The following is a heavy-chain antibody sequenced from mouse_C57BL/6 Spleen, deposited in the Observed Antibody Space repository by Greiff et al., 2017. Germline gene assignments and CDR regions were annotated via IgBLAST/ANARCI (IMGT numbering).Heavy chain of an antibody. CDR3: ASFSAYYSNYGAY. CDR2: INPYNGGT. Sequence: VQLQQSGPVLVKPGASVKMSCKASGYTFTDYYMNWVKQSHGKSLEWIGVINPYNGGTSYNQKFKGKATLTVDKSSSTAYMELNSLTSEDSAVYYCASFSAYYSNYGAYWGQGTLVTVSA. D-gene: IGHD2-5*01. V-gene: IGHV1-19*01. J-gene: IGHJ3*01. CDR1: GYTFTDYY.